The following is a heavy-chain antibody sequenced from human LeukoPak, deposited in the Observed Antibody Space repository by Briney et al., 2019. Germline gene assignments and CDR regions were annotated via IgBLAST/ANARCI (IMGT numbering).Heavy chain of an antibody. Sequence: SETLSLTCTVSGGSISSSSYYWGWIRQPPGKGLEWIGSIYYSGSTYYNPSLKSRVTISVDTSKNRFSLKLSSVTAADTAVYYCASDNGYCSGGSCGTGGNWGQGTLVTVSS. J-gene: IGHJ4*02. CDR2: IYYSGST. CDR1: GGSISSSSYY. V-gene: IGHV4-39*01. D-gene: IGHD2-15*01. CDR3: ASDNGYCSGGSCGTGGN.